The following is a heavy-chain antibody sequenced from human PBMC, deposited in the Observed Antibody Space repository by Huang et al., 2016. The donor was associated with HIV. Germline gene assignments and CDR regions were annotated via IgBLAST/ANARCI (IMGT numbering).Heavy chain of an antibody. CDR1: GYTFTGYY. CDR3: AREVVSATGYYYYGMDV. J-gene: IGHJ6*02. D-gene: IGHD2-15*01. V-gene: IGHV1-2*02. Sequence: QVQQVQSGAEVKKPGASVKVSCKASGYTFTGYYMHWVRQAPGQGLEWMGWINPKSGGTNYAQKCQGRVTMTRETSISTAYMELSRLRSDDTAVYYCAREVVSATGYYYYGMDVWGQGTTVTVSS. CDR2: INPKSGGT.